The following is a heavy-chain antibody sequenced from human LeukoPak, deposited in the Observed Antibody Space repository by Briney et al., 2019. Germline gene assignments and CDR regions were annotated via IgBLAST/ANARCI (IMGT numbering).Heavy chain of an antibody. V-gene: IGHV4-59*08. J-gene: IGHJ6*02. CDR2: IYYSGST. CDR3: AGLRITMVPSYYYYGMDV. Sequence: SETLSLTCTVSGGSISSYYWSWIRQPPGKGLEWIGYIYYSGSTNYNPSLKSRVTISVDTSKNQFSLKLSSVTAADTAVYYCAGLRITMVPSYYYYGMDVWGQGTTVTVSS. CDR1: GGSISSYY. D-gene: IGHD3-10*01.